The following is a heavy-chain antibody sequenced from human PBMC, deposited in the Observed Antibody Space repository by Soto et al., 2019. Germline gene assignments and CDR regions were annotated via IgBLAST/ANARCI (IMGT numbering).Heavy chain of an antibody. D-gene: IGHD1-26*01. CDR3: ARFPVGAIGYFDY. CDR2: IYHSGST. Sequence: QVQLQESGPGLVKPSGTLSLTCAVSGGSISSSNWWSWVRQPPGKGLEWIGEIYHSGSTNYNPSLKSRGTRSVDKSKNQFSLKLSAVTAADTAVYYCARFPVGAIGYFDYWGQGTLVTVSS. J-gene: IGHJ4*02. V-gene: IGHV4-4*02. CDR1: GGSISSSNW.